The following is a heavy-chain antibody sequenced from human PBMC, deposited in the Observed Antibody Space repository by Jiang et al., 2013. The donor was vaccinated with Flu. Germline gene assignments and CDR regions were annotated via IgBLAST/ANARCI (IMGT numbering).Heavy chain of an antibody. CDR1: GFTFSSHW. CDR3: TRGGFGTGTDY. V-gene: IGHV3-74*01. Sequence: RLSCAASGFTFSSHWMHWVRQAPGKGLVWVSHIRTDGSTTSYADSVKGRFTISRDNAKNTLYLQMNSLRAEDTAIYYCTRGGFGTGTDYWGQGTLVTVSS. CDR2: IRTDGSTT. J-gene: IGHJ4*02. D-gene: IGHD1-1*01.